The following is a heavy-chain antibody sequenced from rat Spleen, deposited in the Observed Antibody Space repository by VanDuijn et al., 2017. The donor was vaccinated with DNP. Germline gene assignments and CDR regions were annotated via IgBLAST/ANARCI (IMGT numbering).Heavy chain of an antibody. Sequence: QVQLKESGPGLVQPSQTMSLTCTVSGFSLTSYHVSWVRQPPGKGLEWMGIIWTGGTTAYNSLLKSRLSITRDTSKSQVFLKVSSLQTEDTATYYCARDLRRVDYWGQGVMVTVSS. CDR1: GFSLTSYH. J-gene: IGHJ2*01. CDR2: IWTGGTT. V-gene: IGHV2-43*01. D-gene: IGHD1-11*01. CDR3: ARDLRRVDY.